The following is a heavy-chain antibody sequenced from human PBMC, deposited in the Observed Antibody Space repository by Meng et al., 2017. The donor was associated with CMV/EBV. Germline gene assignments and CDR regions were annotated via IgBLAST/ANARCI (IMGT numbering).Heavy chain of an antibody. CDR1: GYSISSGYY. D-gene: IGHD3-3*01. CDR3: ARVGEGYDFWSGYYTGNWFDP. V-gene: IGHV4-38-2*02. J-gene: IGHJ5*02. CDR2: IYHSGST. Sequence: SETLSLTCTVSGYSISSGYYWGWIRQPPGKGLEWIGSIYHSGSTYYNPSLKSRVTISVDTSKNQFSLKLSSVTAADTAVYYCARVGEGYDFWSGYYTGNWFDPWGQGTLVTVPQ.